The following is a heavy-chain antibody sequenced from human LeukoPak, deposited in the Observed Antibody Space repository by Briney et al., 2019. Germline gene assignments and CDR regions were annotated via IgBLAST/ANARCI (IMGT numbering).Heavy chain of an antibody. CDR2: ISSSSSYI. V-gene: IGHV3-21*01. J-gene: IGHJ4*02. D-gene: IGHD6-13*01. CDR1: GFTFSSYS. CDR3: ARESSSNSGTAPHSNYFDY. Sequence: PGGSLRLSCAASGFTFSSYSMNWVRQAPGKGLEWVSSISSSSSYIYYADSVKGRFTISRDNAKNSLYLQMNSLRAEDTAVYYCARESSSNSGTAPHSNYFDYWGQGTLVTVSS.